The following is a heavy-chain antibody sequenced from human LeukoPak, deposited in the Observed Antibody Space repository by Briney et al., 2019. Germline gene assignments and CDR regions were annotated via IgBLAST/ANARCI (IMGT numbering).Heavy chain of an antibody. J-gene: IGHJ6*02. Sequence: SETLSLTCTVSGGSISSYYWSCIRQPPGKGLKWIGYIYYSGSTNYNPSLKSRVTISVDTSKNQFSLKLSSVTAADTAVYYCARHSGTNYYYYGMDVWGQGTTVTVSS. CDR1: GGSISSYY. CDR2: IYYSGST. V-gene: IGHV4-59*08. CDR3: ARHSGTNYYYYGMDV. D-gene: IGHD1/OR15-1a*01.